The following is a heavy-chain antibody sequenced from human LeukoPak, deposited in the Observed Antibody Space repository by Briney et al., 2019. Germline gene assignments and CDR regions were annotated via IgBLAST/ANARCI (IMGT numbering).Heavy chain of an antibody. D-gene: IGHD2-2*01. V-gene: IGHV4-39*01. Sequence: SETLSLTCTVSGGSISSSSYYWGWIRQPPGKGLEWIGSIYYSGSTYYNPSLKSRVTISVDTSKNQFSLKLSSVTAADTAVYYCARQRVVPAATTNYFDYWGQGTLVTVSS. J-gene: IGHJ4*02. CDR1: GGSISSSSYY. CDR2: IYYSGST. CDR3: ARQRVVPAATTNYFDY.